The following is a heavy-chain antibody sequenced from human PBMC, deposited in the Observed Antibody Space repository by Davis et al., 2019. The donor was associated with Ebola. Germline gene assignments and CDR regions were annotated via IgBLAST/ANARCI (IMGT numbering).Heavy chain of an antibody. J-gene: IGHJ6*04. CDR2: INSNTGNS. Sequence: AASVKVSCKASGYTFTNYYMHWVRRAPGQGLEWMGRINSNTGNSMSAQGFTGRFVFSLDTSVSTAYLQISSLKAEDTAVYYCARDKGVPGAMRYYYGMDVWGKGTTVTVSS. D-gene: IGHD2-2*01. CDR1: GYTFTNYY. V-gene: IGHV7-4-1*02. CDR3: ARDKGVPGAMRYYYGMDV.